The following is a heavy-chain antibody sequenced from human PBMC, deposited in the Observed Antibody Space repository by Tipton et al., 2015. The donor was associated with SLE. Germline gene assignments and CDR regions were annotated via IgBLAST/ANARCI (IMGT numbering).Heavy chain of an antibody. CDR1: GFTFSGHG. V-gene: IGHV3-30*18. J-gene: IGHJ6*03. Sequence: RSLRLSCTGSGFTFSGHGMHWVRQTPGRGLEWVALISYDGSNKHYADSVKGRFTISRDNFKNTVYLQMDSLRGDDTAVYFCAKPAVPGDYYYYYMDVWGNGTTVTVSS. D-gene: IGHD6-19*01. CDR3: AKPAVPGDYYYYYMDV. CDR2: ISYDGSNK.